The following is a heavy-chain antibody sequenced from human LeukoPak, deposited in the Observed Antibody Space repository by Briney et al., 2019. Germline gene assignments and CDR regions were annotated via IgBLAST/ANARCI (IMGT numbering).Heavy chain of an antibody. CDR2: IYYSGST. D-gene: IGHD5-18*01. Sequence: SETLSLTCTVSGGSISSSSYYWGWIRQPPGKGLEWIGSIYYSGSTYYNPSLKSRVTISVDTSKNQFSLKLSSVTAADTAVYYCARGHPTGYSYGYYWGQGTLVTVSS. J-gene: IGHJ4*02. CDR1: GGSISSSSYY. CDR3: ARGHPTGYSYGYY. V-gene: IGHV4-39*07.